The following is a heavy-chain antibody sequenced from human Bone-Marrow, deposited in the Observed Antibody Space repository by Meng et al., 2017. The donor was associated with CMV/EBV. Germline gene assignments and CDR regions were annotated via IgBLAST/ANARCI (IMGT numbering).Heavy chain of an antibody. J-gene: IGHJ4*02. CDR3: AKDYYYGSGSYYYFDY. V-gene: IGHV3-7*01. Sequence: GESLKISCAASGFTFSSYWMSWVRQAPGKGLEWVANIKQDGSEKYYVDSVKGRFTISRDNAKNTLYLQMNSLRAEDTAVYYCAKDYYYGSGSYYYFDYWGQGTLVTVSS. CDR2: IKQDGSEK. CDR1: GFTFSSYW. D-gene: IGHD3-10*01.